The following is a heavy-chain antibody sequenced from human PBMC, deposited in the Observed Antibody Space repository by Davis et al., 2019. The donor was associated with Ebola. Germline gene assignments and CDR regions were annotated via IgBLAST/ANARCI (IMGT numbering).Heavy chain of an antibody. CDR1: GFTASSNY. J-gene: IGHJ6*02. CDR2: IYSGGSP. CDR3: ARDPLGIEAAGIRWGPGMDV. D-gene: IGHD6-13*01. V-gene: IGHV3-53*04. Sequence: GGSLRLSCAASGFTASSNYTSWVRQAPGKGLEWVSVIYSGGSPYYADSVKGRFTISRHNSKNPLYLQMNSLRAEDTAVYYCARDPLGIEAAGIRWGPGMDVWGQGTTVTVSS.